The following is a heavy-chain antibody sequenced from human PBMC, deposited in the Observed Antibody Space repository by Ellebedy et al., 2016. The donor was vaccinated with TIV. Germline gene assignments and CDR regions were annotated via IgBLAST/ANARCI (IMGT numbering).Heavy chain of an antibody. CDR2: ISDNSRYI. CDR1: GFTFSTYS. Sequence: PGGSLRLSCAASGFTFSTYSMNWVRQAPGKGLEWVSSISDNSRYIFYADSVKGRFTISRDNARNSLYLQMDSLRAEDTAVYYCAIPPRGKSSSWYLDLWGRGTLLTVSS. D-gene: IGHD6-13*01. J-gene: IGHJ2*01. CDR3: AIPPRGKSSSWYLDL. V-gene: IGHV3-21*01.